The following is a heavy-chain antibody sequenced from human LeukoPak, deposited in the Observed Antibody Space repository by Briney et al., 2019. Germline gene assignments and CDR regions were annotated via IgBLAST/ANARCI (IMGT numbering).Heavy chain of an antibody. CDR2: INHSGRT. Sequence: SETLSLTCTVSGGSISTYFWSWIRQSPGKGLEWIGEINHSGRTNYNPSLKSRVTMSVDTSKSQFSLKLSSVTAADTTMYYCARRVPTSRSWFDPWGQGTLVIVSS. CDR3: ARRVPTSRSWFDP. D-gene: IGHD2-2*01. CDR1: GGSISTYF. V-gene: IGHV4-34*01. J-gene: IGHJ5*02.